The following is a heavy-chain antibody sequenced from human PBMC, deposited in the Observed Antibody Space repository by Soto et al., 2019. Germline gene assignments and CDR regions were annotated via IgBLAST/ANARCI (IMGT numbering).Heavy chain of an antibody. CDR1: GFTFSSYG. D-gene: IGHD3-3*01. V-gene: IGHV3-30*18. CDR2: ISYDGSNK. Sequence: QAGGSLRLSCAASGFTFSSYGMHWVRQAPGKGLEWVAVISYDGSNKYYADSAKGRFTISRDNSKNTLYLQMNSLRAEDTAVYYCAKDQADYDFWSGYEDGYYYGMDVWGQGTTVTVSS. CDR3: AKDQADYDFWSGYEDGYYYGMDV. J-gene: IGHJ6*02.